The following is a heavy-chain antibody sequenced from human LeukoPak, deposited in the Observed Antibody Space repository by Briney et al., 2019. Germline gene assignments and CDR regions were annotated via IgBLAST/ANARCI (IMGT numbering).Heavy chain of an antibody. J-gene: IGHJ4*02. CDR3: ARGPPPTYYDSSGYFDY. CDR1: GGSFSSYV. V-gene: IGHV1-69*04. D-gene: IGHD3-22*01. Sequence: SVKVSCKASGGSFSSYVITWVRQAPGQGLEWMGRIIPVLAVSNYAQKFQGRVTITADESTSTAYMELSSLRSEDTAVYYCARGPPPTYYDSSGYFDYWGQGTLVTVSS. CDR2: IIPVLAVS.